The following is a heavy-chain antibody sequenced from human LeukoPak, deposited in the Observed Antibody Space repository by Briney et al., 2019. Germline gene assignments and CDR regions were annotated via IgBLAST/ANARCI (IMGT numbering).Heavy chain of an antibody. CDR1: GFIFSNYG. D-gene: IGHD4/OR15-4a*01. CDR2: IGYGGTKE. CDR3: AKSRAPTANPDAFDV. Sequence: PGGSLRLSCVGSGFIFSNYGIHWVRQAPGKGLEWVSFIGYGGTKEYYADSVKGRFTISRDNSQNSLYLQMNSLRLEDTAVYYCAKSRAPTANPDAFDVWGQGTLVTVSS. J-gene: IGHJ3*01. V-gene: IGHV3-30*02.